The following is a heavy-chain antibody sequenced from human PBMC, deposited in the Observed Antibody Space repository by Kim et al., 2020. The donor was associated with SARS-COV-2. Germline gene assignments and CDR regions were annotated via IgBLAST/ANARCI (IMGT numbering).Heavy chain of an antibody. J-gene: IGHJ6*02. CDR1: GFSFNTYS. V-gene: IGHV3-21*04. CDR3: ARVYCSSTVCRPDTTYYGMDV. D-gene: IGHD2-2*01. CDR2: ISSSSSYI. Sequence: PGGSLRLSCVASGFSFNTYSMNWVRQAPGQGLEWVSTISSSSSYIYYADSVKGRFTISRDNAKNSLYLQMNSLRAEDTAVYYCARVYCSSTVCRPDTTYYGMDVWGQGTTVSVAS.